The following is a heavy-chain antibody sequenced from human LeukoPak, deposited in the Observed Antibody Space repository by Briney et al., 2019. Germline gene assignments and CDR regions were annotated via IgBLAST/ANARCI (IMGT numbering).Heavy chain of an antibody. CDR3: ARVGEIPSGSYYD. D-gene: IGHD1-26*01. CDR1: GGSFSGYY. Sequence: SETLSLTCAVYGGSFSGYYWSWIRQPPGKGLEWIGSIYYSGSTYYNPSLKSRVTISVDTSKNQFSLKLSSVTAADTAVYYCARVGEIPSGSYYDWGQGTLVTVSS. V-gene: IGHV4-34*01. J-gene: IGHJ4*02. CDR2: IYYSGST.